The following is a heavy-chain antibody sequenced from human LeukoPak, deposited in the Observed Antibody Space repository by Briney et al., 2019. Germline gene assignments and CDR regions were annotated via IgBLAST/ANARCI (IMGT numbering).Heavy chain of an antibody. CDR2: INHSGST. Sequence: SETLSLTCAVYGGSFSGYYWSWIRQPPGKGLEWIGEINHSGSTNYNPSLKSRVTISVDTSKNQFSLKLSSVTAADTAVYYCARGLFRWFGELFDYFDYWGQGTLVTVSS. V-gene: IGHV4-34*01. D-gene: IGHD3-10*01. CDR3: ARGLFRWFGELFDYFDY. CDR1: GGSFSGYY. J-gene: IGHJ4*02.